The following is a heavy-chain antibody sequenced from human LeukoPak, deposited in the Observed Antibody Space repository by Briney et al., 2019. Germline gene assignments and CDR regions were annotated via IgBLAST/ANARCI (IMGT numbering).Heavy chain of an antibody. V-gene: IGHV3-48*03. CDR1: GFTFSSYE. D-gene: IGHD2-8*01. Sequence: PGGSLRLSCAASGFTFSSYEMNWVRQAPGKGLEWVSYISSSGSTIYYADSVKGRFTISRDNAKNSLYLQMNSLRAEDTAVYYCAREGDSCTNGVCYRKVDYWGQGTLVTVSS. CDR3: AREGDSCTNGVCYRKVDY. CDR2: ISSSGSTI. J-gene: IGHJ4*02.